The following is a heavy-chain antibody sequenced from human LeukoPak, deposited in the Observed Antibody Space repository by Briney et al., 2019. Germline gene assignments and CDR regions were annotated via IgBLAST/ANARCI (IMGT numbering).Heavy chain of an antibody. CDR3: RRGWEVHSSRDV. D-gene: IGHD4-23*01. CDR2: INHSGTT. J-gene: IGHJ6*03. V-gene: IGHV4-61*08. CDR1: GVSISRGGYS. Sequence: SGTLSLTCAVSGVSISRGGYSCSCSSQPPRNGMGWVGEINHSGTTNNTPSLKGRASISVLTTNNQFSLMLISATAADTSVYVGRRGWEVHSSRDVWVKATTVTISS.